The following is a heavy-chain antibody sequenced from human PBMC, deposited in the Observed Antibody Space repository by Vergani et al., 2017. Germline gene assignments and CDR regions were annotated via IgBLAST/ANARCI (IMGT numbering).Heavy chain of an antibody. D-gene: IGHD5-12*01. Sequence: QLQLQESGSGLVKPSQTLSLTCAVSGGSISSGGYSWSWIRQPPGKGLEWIGYIYHSGSTYYNPSLKSRVTISVDTSKNQFSLKLSSVTAADTAVYYCARLRLEDSGYDFGGMDVWGQGP. CDR3: ARLRLEDSGYDFGGMDV. V-gene: IGHV4-30-2*01. J-gene: IGHJ6*02. CDR2: IYHSGST. CDR1: GGSISSGGYS.